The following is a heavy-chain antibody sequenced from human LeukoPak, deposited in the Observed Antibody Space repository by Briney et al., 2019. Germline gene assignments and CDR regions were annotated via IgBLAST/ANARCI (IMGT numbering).Heavy chain of an antibody. CDR2: ISGSGSST. Sequence: GGSLRLSCAASGFTFSNYGMSWARQAPGKGLEWVSAISGSGSSTYYADSVKGRFTISRDNSKNTLYLQMNSLRAEDTAVYYCAKWYSSGWYASFDYWGQGTLVTVSS. J-gene: IGHJ4*02. D-gene: IGHD6-19*01. CDR1: GFTFSNYG. CDR3: AKWYSSGWYASFDY. V-gene: IGHV3-23*01.